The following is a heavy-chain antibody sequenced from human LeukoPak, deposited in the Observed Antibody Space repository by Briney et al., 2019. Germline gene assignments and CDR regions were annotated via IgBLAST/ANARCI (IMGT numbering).Heavy chain of an antibody. J-gene: IGHJ4*02. CDR3: ARYRYSSSWDYFDY. V-gene: IGHV1-18*01. CDR1: VYTFTSYG. D-gene: IGHD6-13*01. CDR2: ISAYNGNT. Sequence: GASVKVSCKASVYTFTSYGISWVRQAPGQGLEWMGWISAYNGNTNYAQKLQGRVTMTTDTSTSTAYMELRSLRSDDTAVYYCARYRYSSSWDYFDYWGQGTLVTVSS.